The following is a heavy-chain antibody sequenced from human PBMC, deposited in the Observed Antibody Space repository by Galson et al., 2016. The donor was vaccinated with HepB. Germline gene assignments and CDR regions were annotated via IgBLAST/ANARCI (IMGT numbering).Heavy chain of an antibody. CDR2: ISAYNGNT. J-gene: IGHJ6*02. CDR1: GYRFTSYG. CDR3: ARGTVRGVVRGGMDV. V-gene: IGHV1-18*01. Sequence: SVKVSCKASGYRFTSYGVTWVRQAPGQGLEWMGWISAYNGNTNYAQKLQGRVTMASDTSTNTAYMELKSLRSDDTAIYYCARGTVRGVVRGGMDVWGQGTTVIVSS. D-gene: IGHD3-10*01.